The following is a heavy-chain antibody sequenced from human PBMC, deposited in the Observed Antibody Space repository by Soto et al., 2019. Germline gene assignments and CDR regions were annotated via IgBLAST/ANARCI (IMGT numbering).Heavy chain of an antibody. J-gene: IGHJ4*02. CDR3: ARDRRVYCSGGSCFHFDY. CDR1: GFTFSSYS. Sequence: EVQLVESGGGLVQPGGSLRLSCAASGFTFSSYSMNWVRQAPGKGLEWVSYISSSSSTIYYADSVKGRFTISRDNAKNSLYLQMNSLRAEDTAVYYCARDRRVYCSGGSCFHFDYWGQGTLVTVSS. CDR2: ISSSSSTI. D-gene: IGHD2-15*01. V-gene: IGHV3-48*01.